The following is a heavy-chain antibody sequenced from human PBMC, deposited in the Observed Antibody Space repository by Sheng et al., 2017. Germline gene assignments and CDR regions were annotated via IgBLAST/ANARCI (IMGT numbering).Heavy chain of an antibody. CDR3: AKDRVDYYMDV. J-gene: IGHJ6*03. CDR1: GFTFRSYG. CDR2: ISYDGSNK. D-gene: IGHD3-3*01. V-gene: IGHV3-30*02. Sequence: QVQLVESGGGVVQPGGSLRLSCAASGFTFRSYGFHWVRQAPGKGLEWVAFISYDGSNKYYTDSVKGRFTISRDNSKNTLFLQMNSLRAEDTAVYYCAKDRVDYYMDVWGTGTAVTVSS.